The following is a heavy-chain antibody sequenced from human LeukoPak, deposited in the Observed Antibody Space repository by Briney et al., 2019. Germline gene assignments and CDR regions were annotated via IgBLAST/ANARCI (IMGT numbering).Heavy chain of an antibody. V-gene: IGHV1-46*01. J-gene: IGHJ3*02. CDR2: INPSGGST. CDR1: GYTFTSYY. D-gene: IGHD3-22*01. CDR3: ARDHYYDSSGYWGRYDAFDI. Sequence: GASVKVSCKASGYTFTSYYMHWVRQAPGQGLEWMGIINPSGGSTSYAQKFQGRVTMTRDTSTSTVYMELSSLRSEDTAVYYCARDHYYDSSGYWGRYDAFDIWGQGTMVTVSS.